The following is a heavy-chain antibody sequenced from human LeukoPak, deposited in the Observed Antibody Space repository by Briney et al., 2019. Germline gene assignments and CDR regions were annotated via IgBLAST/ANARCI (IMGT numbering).Heavy chain of an antibody. CDR2: ISAYNSNT. J-gene: IGHJ4*02. CDR3: ARCPLRYFDWLLPPDFDY. CDR1: GYTFTSYG. Sequence: ASVKVSCKASGYTFTSYGISWVRQAPGQGLEWMGWISAYNSNTNYAQKLQGRVTMTTDTSTSTAYMELRSLRSDDTAVYYCARCPLRYFDWLLPPDFDYWGQGTLVTVSS. D-gene: IGHD3-9*01. V-gene: IGHV1-18*01.